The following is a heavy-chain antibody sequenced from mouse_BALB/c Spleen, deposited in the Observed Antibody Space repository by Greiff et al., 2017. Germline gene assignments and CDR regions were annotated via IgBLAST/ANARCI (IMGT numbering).Heavy chain of an antibody. V-gene: IGHV5-4*02. Sequence: EVQLQESGGGLVKPGGSLKLSCAASGFTFSDYYMYWVRQTPEKRLEWVATISDGGSYTYYPDSVKGRFTISRDNAKNNLYLQMSSLKSEDTAMYYCAREGGYYWGQGTTLTVSS. CDR2: ISDGGSYT. J-gene: IGHJ2*01. CDR1: GFTFSDYY. CDR3: AREGGYY.